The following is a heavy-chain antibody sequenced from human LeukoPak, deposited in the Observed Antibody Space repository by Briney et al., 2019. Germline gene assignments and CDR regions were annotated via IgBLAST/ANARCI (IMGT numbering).Heavy chain of an antibody. V-gene: IGHV3-23*01. CDR2: ISGSGGST. Sequence: GGSLRLSCAASGFTFSNHAMSWVRQAPGKGPEWVSAISGSGGSTYYADSVKGRFTISRDNSKNTLYLQMNSLRAEDTAVYYCAKGPYSSGWYGINWFDPWGQGTLVTVSS. D-gene: IGHD6-19*01. J-gene: IGHJ5*02. CDR1: GFTFSNHA. CDR3: AKGPYSSGWYGINWFDP.